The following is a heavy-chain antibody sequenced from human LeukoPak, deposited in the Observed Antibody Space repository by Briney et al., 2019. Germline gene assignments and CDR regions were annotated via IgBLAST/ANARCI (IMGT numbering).Heavy chain of an antibody. V-gene: IGHV1-18*01. Sequence: ASVKVSCKVSGYTFTSNSINWVRQAPGQGLEWMGWISTYNGETIYAQKVQGRVTMPTDTSTSTAYMELRSLRSDDTAVYYCAKDRWRDGSSSFDNWGQGTLVTVSS. CDR3: AKDRWRDGSSSFDN. CDR2: ISTYNGET. J-gene: IGHJ4*02. D-gene: IGHD6-6*01. CDR1: GYTFTSNS.